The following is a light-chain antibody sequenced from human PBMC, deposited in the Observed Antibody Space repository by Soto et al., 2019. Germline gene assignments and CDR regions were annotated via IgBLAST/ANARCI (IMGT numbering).Light chain of an antibody. CDR2: DTS. CDR3: QQYNNWPQT. V-gene: IGKV3-15*01. CDR1: QSVSIH. Sequence: ETVMTQSPGTLSVSLGERATLSCRASQSVSIHLAWYQQKPGQAPRLLIYDTSTRATGIPARFSGSGSGTEFTLIISSLQSEDFAVYYCQQYNNWPQTFGQGTKVDIK. J-gene: IGKJ1*01.